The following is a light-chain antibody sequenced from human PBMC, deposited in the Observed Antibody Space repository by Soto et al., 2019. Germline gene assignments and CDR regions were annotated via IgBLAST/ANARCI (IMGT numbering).Light chain of an antibody. CDR2: KAS. CDR3: QQYNSYPLT. V-gene: IGKV1-5*03. J-gene: IGKJ4*01. Sequence: DIQMTQSPSTLSASVGDRVTITCRASQSISSWLAWYQQKPGKAPNLLIYKASSLESGVPSRFSGSGSGTEFTLTISSLQHDDFATYYCQQYNSYPLTVGGGTKVEIK. CDR1: QSISSW.